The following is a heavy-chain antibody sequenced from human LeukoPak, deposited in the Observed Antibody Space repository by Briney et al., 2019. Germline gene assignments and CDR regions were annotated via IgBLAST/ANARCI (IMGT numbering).Heavy chain of an antibody. V-gene: IGHV4-39*07. D-gene: IGHD5-24*01. J-gene: IGHJ4*02. CDR1: GGSISSSTYY. Sequence: PSGTLSLTCTVSGGSISSSTYYWGWIRQPPGRGLEWIMCVYYSGSTYNNPSLKSRVTISVDTSKNQFSLRLSSVTAADTAVYYCARLRWLQLGYFDYWGQGTLVTVSS. CDR2: VYYSGST. CDR3: ARLRWLQLGYFDY.